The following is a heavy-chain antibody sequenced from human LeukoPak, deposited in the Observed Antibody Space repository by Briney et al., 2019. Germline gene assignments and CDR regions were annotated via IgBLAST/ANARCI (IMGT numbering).Heavy chain of an antibody. CDR2: TYYRSNWYN. CDR1: GDSVSSNGAA. Sequence: SQTLSLTCAISGDSVSSNGAAWSWIRQSPSRGLEWLGRTYYRSNWYNDYAVSVRSRITINADTSKNQFSLHLNSVTPEDTAVYYCARDIEESMDVWGQGTTVTVSS. D-gene: IGHD1-26*01. V-gene: IGHV6-1*01. J-gene: IGHJ6*02. CDR3: ARDIEESMDV.